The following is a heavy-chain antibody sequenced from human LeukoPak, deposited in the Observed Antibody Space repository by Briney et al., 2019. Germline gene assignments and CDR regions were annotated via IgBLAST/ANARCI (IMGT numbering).Heavy chain of an antibody. D-gene: IGHD3-22*01. CDR1: GFTFSSYA. V-gene: IGHV3-30*04. J-gene: IGHJ3*02. CDR3: AKVETDSSGYYGVAFDI. CDR2: ISYDGSNK. Sequence: PGGSLRLSCAASGFTFSSYAMHWVRQAPGKGLEWVAVISYDGSNKYYADSVKGRFTISRDNSKNTLYLQMNSLRAEDTAVYYCAKVETDSSGYYGVAFDIWGQGTMVTVSS.